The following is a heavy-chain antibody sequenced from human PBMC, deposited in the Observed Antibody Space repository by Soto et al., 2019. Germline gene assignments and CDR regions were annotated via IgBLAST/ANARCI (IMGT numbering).Heavy chain of an antibody. CDR3: AREDCSSTRCYGYFDY. V-gene: IGHV1-3*01. CDR1: GYTSTNYG. D-gene: IGHD2-2*01. J-gene: IGHJ4*02. CDR2: INAGSGNT. Sequence: ASVKVSCKASGYTSTNYGMHWVRQAPGQRLEWMGWINAGSGNTKYSQKFQGRITITRDTSASTVYMELSSLRSEDTAVYYCAREDCSSTRCYGYFDYWGQGTLVTVAS.